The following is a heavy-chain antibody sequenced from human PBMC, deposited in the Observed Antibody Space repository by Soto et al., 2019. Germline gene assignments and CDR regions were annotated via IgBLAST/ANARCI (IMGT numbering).Heavy chain of an antibody. CDR2: ISGSGGST. J-gene: IGHJ4*02. D-gene: IGHD3-16*01. Sequence: GGSLRLSCAASGFTFSSYAMSWVRQAPGKGLEWVSAISGSGGSTYYADSVKGRFTIARDNSKNTLYLQMNSLRAEDMVLYYCAKESRDGYNSDYDFGYWGQGTLVTVSS. V-gene: IGHV3-23*01. CDR3: AKESRDGYNSDYDFGY. CDR1: GFTFSSYA.